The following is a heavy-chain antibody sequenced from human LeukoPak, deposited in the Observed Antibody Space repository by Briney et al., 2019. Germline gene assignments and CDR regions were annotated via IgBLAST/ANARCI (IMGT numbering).Heavy chain of an antibody. D-gene: IGHD2-21*02. CDR3: ARERVVTAIIDAFDI. CDR2: IYYSGST. V-gene: IGHV4-38-2*02. J-gene: IGHJ3*02. CDR1: GYSISSGYY. Sequence: SETLSLTCTVSGYSISSGYYWGWIRQPPGKGLEWIGSIYYSGSTYYNPSLKSRVTISVDTSKNQFSLKLSSVTAADTAVYYCARERVVTAIIDAFDIWGQGTMVTVSS.